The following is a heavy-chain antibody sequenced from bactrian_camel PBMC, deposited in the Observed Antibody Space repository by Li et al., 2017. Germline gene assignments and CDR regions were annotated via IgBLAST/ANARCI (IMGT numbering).Heavy chain of an antibody. D-gene: IGHD2*01. Sequence: HVQLVESGGGSVQAGGPLRRSCAASGYTYCRYDMSWYRQAPGKEREFVSGTEGDGRTRYADSVKGRFTISKDNAKNTLYLQMDNLKPADTGVYYCAANYCPLVAPLMAYEYANWGQGTQVTVS. V-gene: IGHV3S55*01. J-gene: IGHJ4*01. CDR3: AANYCPLVAPLMAYEYAN. CDR1: GYTYCRYD. CDR2: TEGDGRT.